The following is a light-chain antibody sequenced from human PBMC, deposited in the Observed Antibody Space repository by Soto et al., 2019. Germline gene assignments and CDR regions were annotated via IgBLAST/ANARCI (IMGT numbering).Light chain of an antibody. J-gene: IGKJ1*01. Sequence: MTQSPSALSVTTGERATFSCRASQGVSSNLAWYQQKPGQAPRLLIYGASIRATGIPARFSGSGSGTEFTLTISTLQSEDFAIYYCQHYNNWPPWTFGQGTKVAI. CDR2: GAS. CDR1: QGVSSN. CDR3: QHYNNWPPWT. V-gene: IGKV3-15*01.